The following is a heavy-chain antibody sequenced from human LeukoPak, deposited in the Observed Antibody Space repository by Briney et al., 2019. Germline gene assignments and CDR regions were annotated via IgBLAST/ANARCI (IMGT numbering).Heavy chain of an antibody. Sequence: SETLSLTCAVYGGSFSGYYWGWIRQPPGQGLEWIGNIYHSGSTYYNPSLKSRVTISVDTSKDQFSLKLSSVTAADTAVYYCAGDFWSGYYFRDWGQGTLVTVSS. D-gene: IGHD3-3*01. V-gene: IGHV4-34*01. CDR2: IYHSGST. CDR3: AGDFWSGYYFRD. J-gene: IGHJ4*02. CDR1: GGSFSGYY.